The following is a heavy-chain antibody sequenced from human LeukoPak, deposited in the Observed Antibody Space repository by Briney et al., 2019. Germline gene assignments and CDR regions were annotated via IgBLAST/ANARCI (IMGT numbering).Heavy chain of an antibody. D-gene: IGHD2-15*01. CDR1: GYTLTELS. CDR2: SDPEDGET. Sequence: ASVKVSCKVSGYTLTELSMHWVRQAPGKGLEWMGGSDPEDGETIYAQKFQDRVTMTEDTSTDTAYMELRSLRSGDTAVYYCARSSVVVAAHFDYWGQGTLVTVSS. CDR3: ARSSVVVAAHFDY. J-gene: IGHJ4*02. V-gene: IGHV1-24*01.